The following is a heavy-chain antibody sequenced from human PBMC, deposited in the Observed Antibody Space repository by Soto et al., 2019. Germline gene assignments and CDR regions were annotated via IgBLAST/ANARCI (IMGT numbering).Heavy chain of an antibody. J-gene: IGHJ4*02. Sequence: SETLSLTCAVSGASSSSGCYSWSWIRQPPGKGLEWIGYIYHSGSTYYNPSLKSRVTISVDRSKNQFSLKLSSVTAADTAVYYCARGRDTAMVTLDYWGQGTLVTVFS. CDR2: IYHSGST. D-gene: IGHD5-18*01. CDR3: ARGRDTAMVTLDY. V-gene: IGHV4-30-2*01. CDR1: GASSSSGCYS.